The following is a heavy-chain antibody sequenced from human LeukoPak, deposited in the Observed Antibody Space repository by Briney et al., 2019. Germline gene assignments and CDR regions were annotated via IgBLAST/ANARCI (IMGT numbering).Heavy chain of an antibody. V-gene: IGHV4-39*01. CDR2: IYYSGST. D-gene: IGHD2/OR15-2a*01. Sequence: TSETLSLTCTVSGGSISSSSYYWGWIRQPPGKGLEWIGSIYYSGSTYYNPSLRSRVTISVDTSKNQFSLKLSSVTAADTAVYYCARRLTFGRGYFDYWGQGTLVTVSS. J-gene: IGHJ4*02. CDR3: ARRLTFGRGYFDY. CDR1: GGSISSSSYY.